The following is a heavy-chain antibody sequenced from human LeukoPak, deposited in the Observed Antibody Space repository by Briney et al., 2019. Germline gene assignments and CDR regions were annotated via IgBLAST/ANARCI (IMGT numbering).Heavy chain of an antibody. CDR1: GFTFSSYW. J-gene: IGHJ4*02. CDR3: ARERMIAVAGRGFEVFDY. D-gene: IGHD6-19*01. V-gene: IGHV3-7*01. CDR2: IKQDGSEK. Sequence: PGGSLRLSCAASGFTFSSYWMSWVRQAPGKGLEWVANIKQDGSEKYYVDSVKGRFTISRDNAKNSLYLQMNSLRAEDTAVYYCARERMIAVAGRGFEVFDYWGQGTLVTVSS.